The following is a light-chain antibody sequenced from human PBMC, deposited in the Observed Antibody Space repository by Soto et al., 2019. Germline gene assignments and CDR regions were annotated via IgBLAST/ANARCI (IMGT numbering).Light chain of an antibody. Sequence: DIQMTQSPSTLSASVGDRVTITCRASQSVSNWLAWYQQKPGKAPKLLIYDASTLGSGVPSRFSGSGFGTEFTLTISSLQPDDFATYYSQQYNSYSPWTFGQGTKVDIK. J-gene: IGKJ1*01. CDR2: DAS. CDR3: QQYNSYSPWT. CDR1: QSVSNW. V-gene: IGKV1-5*01.